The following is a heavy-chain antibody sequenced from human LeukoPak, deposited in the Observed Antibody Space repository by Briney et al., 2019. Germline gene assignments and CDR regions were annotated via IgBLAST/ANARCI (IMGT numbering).Heavy chain of an antibody. CDR2: MYSRGST. D-gene: IGHD4-17*01. Sequence: PSETLSLTYTVSGGSISSYSWSWIRQPPGKGLEWIGYMYSRGSTNDNPSLKSRITISRDTSKNQLSLWVTSVTAADTAMYYCARHYLYGDPTAFDIWGQGTMVTVSS. V-gene: IGHV4-59*08. CDR3: ARHYLYGDPTAFDI. CDR1: GGSISSYS. J-gene: IGHJ3*02.